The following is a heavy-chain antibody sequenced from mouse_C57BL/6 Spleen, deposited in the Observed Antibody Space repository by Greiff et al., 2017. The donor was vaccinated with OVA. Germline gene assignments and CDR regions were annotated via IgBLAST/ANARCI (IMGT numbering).Heavy chain of an antibody. CDR2: IYPSDSET. CDR3: ARSAGLYYGSSYRYAMDY. V-gene: IGHV1-61*01. CDR1: GYTFTSYW. Sequence: QVQLQQPGAELVRPGSSVKLSCKASGYTFTSYWMDWVKQRPGQGLEWIGNIYPSDSETHYNQKFKDKATLTVDKSSSTAYMQLSSLTSEDSAVYYCARSAGLYYGSSYRYAMDYWGQGTSGTVSA. J-gene: IGHJ4*01. D-gene: IGHD1-1*01.